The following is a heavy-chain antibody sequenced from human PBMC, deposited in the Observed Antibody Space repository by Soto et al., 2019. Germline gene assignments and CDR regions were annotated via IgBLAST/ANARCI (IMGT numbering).Heavy chain of an antibody. V-gene: IGHV4-39*01. D-gene: IGHD3-16*02. CDR3: TRHGSF. J-gene: IGHJ1*01. Sequence: SETLSLTCTVSGVSISGTSYYWGWIRQTPAKGLEWIGTIYYSGETFYNPSLKSRVTISIDTSKNHFSLNLTSVTAADTAIYYCTRHGSFWGQGALVTVSS. CDR2: IYYSGET. CDR1: GVSISGTSYY.